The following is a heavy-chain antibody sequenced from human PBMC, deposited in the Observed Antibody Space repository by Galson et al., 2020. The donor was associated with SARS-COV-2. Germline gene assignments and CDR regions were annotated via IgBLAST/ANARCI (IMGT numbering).Heavy chain of an antibody. CDR1: GFTFSSYG. D-gene: IGHD5-12*01. J-gene: IGHJ4*02. CDR2: ISYDGSNK. V-gene: IGHV3-30*18. Sequence: GESLKISCAASGFTFSSYGMHWVRQAPGKGLEWVAVISYDGSNKYYADSVKGRFTISRDNSKNTLYLQMNSLRAKDTAVYYCAKAVDIVATIPDYWGQGTLVTVSS. CDR3: AKAVDIVATIPDY.